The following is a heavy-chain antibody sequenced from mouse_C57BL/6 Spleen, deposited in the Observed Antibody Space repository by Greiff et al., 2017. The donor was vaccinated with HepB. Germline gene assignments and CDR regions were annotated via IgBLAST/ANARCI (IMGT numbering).Heavy chain of an antibody. Sequence: VQLQQSGAELVMPGASVKLSCKASGYTFTSYWMHWVKQRPGQGLEWIGEIDPSDSYTNYNQKFKGKSTLTVDKSSSTAYMQLSSLTSEDSAVEYWARSLITTAYFDYWGQGTTLTVSS. CDR1: GYTFTSYW. V-gene: IGHV1-69*01. CDR2: IDPSDSYT. CDR3: ARSLITTAYFDY. J-gene: IGHJ2*01. D-gene: IGHD1-1*01.